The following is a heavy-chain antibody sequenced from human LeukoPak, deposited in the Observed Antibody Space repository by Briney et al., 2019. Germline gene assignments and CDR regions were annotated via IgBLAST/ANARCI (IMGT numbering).Heavy chain of an antibody. CDR2: INPSGGST. CDR1: GYTFTSYY. V-gene: IGHV1-46*01. J-gene: IGHJ5*02. CDR3: ARDLSSTAARPSISNWFDP. Sequence: ASVKVSCKASGYTFTSYYMHWVRQAPGQGLEWMGIINPSGGSTSYAQKFQGRVTMTRDTSTSTVYMELSSLRSEDTAVYSCARDLSSTAARPSISNWFDPWGQGTLVTVSS. D-gene: IGHD6-6*01.